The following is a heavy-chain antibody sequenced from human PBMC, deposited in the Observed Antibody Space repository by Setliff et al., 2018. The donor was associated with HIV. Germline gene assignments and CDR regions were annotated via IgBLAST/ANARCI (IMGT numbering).Heavy chain of an antibody. J-gene: IGHJ5*02. CDR2: INTSGST. CDR3: ARDFKRYNSPCRFDP. D-gene: IGHD6-13*01. V-gene: IGHV4-61*02. Sequence: SETLSLTCTVSNGSISSGTFYWNWIRQPAGKGLEWIGRINTSGSTNYNPSLKSRVTISVDKSQDQFSLKLSSVTAADTAVYYCARDFKRYNSPCRFDPWGQGTLVTVSS. CDR1: NGSISSGTFY.